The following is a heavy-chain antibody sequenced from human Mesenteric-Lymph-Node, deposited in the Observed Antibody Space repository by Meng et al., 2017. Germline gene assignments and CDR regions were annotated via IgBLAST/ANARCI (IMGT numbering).Heavy chain of an antibody. CDR1: GFSFYNYA. J-gene: IGHJ4*02. CDR3: AKTRDLQN. Sequence: GGSLRRSCAAPGFSFYNYAMSWVRQTPGKGLEWVATFSGAGISTTYHADSVKGRFSISRDDSKNTLYLQMSSLRVEDTAIYYCAKTRDLQNWGQGSLVTVSS. V-gene: IGHV3-23*01. CDR2: FSGAGISTT.